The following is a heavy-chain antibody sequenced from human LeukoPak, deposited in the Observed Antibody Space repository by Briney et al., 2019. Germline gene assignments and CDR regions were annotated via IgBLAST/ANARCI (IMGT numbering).Heavy chain of an antibody. CDR3: VREVGGAARRYFEY. V-gene: IGHV3-20*04. J-gene: IGHJ4*02. D-gene: IGHD6-6*01. Sequence: GRSLRLSSAAAAFTFDHYGMSWVRQAPGKGLEWVCGVNWNGGERGYSDSVTGRFTISRDNAKKSRYLQRNSLRANEPAFTYSVREVGGAARRYFEYWGQGALVTVYS. CDR1: AFTFDHYG. CDR2: VNWNGGER.